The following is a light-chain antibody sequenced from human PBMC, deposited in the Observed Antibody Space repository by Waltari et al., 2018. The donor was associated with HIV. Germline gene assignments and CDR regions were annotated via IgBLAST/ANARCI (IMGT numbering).Light chain of an antibody. Sequence: QSVLTQPPSVSGVPGQRVTISCTGSSSNIGAGYDVHWYQQLPGTAPKLLIYGNTNRPSGVPDRFSGSKSGTSPSLAITGLQAEDEADYYCQSYDSSLTGSVFGGGTKLTVL. CDR2: GNT. CDR3: QSYDSSLTGSV. CDR1: SSNIGAGYD. V-gene: IGLV1-40*01. J-gene: IGLJ2*01.